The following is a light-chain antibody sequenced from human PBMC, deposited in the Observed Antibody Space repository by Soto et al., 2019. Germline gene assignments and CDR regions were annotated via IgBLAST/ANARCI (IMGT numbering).Light chain of an antibody. J-gene: IGKJ3*01. Sequence: EMVLTQSPGTLSLSPGERATLSCRASERLSSVYLAWYQQRPGQPPRLLIYGASNRATGIPDRFSASGSGTDFTLTISRLEPEDFAVYYCQQYGRSPFTFGPGTKVDIK. CDR2: GAS. V-gene: IGKV3-20*01. CDR3: QQYGRSPFT. CDR1: ERLSSVY.